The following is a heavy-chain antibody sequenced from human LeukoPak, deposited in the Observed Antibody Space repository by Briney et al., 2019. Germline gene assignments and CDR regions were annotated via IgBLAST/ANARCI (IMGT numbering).Heavy chain of an antibody. Sequence: GGSLRLSCAASGFTFSSYAMSWVRQAPGKGLEWVSAISGSGGSTYYADSVKGRFTISRDNSKNTLYLQMNSLRAEDTAVYYCAKGSGRGYSYGLEYWGQGTLVTVSS. V-gene: IGHV3-23*01. CDR3: AKGSGRGYSYGLEY. CDR1: GFTFSSYA. CDR2: ISGSGGST. D-gene: IGHD5-18*01. J-gene: IGHJ4*02.